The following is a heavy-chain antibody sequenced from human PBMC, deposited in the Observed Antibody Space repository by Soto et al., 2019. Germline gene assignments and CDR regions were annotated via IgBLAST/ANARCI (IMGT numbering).Heavy chain of an antibody. J-gene: IGHJ4*02. Sequence: QVQLVQSGAEVKKPGSSVKVSCKASGGTFSSYVFSWVRQAPGQGLEWMGRIIPMFGTADYAQKFQGRVTIIADESTNTAYMELSSLRSEDTALYYCAREGVGPTSGSFEYWGQGTLVTVSS. CDR1: GGTFSSYV. CDR3: AREGVGPTSGSFEY. CDR2: IIPMFGTA. D-gene: IGHD1-26*01. V-gene: IGHV1-69*15.